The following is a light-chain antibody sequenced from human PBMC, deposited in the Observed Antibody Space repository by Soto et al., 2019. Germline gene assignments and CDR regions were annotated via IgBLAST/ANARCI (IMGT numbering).Light chain of an antibody. CDR2: GAS. CDR3: QQYGSSLIT. V-gene: IGKV3-20*01. J-gene: IGKJ5*01. Sequence: ESVLTQSPGTLSLSLGERATLSCRASQTVTSSYLAWYQQKPGQAPRLLIYGASSRATGIPDRFSGSGSGTHFTLTISRLEPEDFAVYYCQQYGSSLITFGQGTRLEIK. CDR1: QTVTSSY.